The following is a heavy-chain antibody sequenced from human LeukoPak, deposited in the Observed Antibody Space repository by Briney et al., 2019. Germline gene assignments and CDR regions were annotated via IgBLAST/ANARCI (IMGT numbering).Heavy chain of an antibody. CDR3: AKDLGAYPAHYMDV. V-gene: IGHV3-23*01. D-gene: IGHD2-2*01. CDR2: ISGSGGST. CDR1: GFTFSSYG. Sequence: GGTLRLSCAASGFTFSSYGMSWVRQAPGKGLEWVSAISGSGGSTYYADSVKGRFTISRDNSKNTLYLQMNSLRAKDTAVYYCAKDLGAYPAHYMDVWGKGTTVTVSS. J-gene: IGHJ6*03.